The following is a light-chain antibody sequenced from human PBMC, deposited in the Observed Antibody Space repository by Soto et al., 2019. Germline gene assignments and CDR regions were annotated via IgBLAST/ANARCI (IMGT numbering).Light chain of an antibody. V-gene: IGKV3-20*01. CDR2: GVS. J-gene: IGKJ2*01. CDR1: QSFSSSY. CDR3: QQYGSSPPYA. Sequence: EIVLTQSPGTLSLSPGERATLSCRASQSFSSSYLAWYQQKPGQAPRLLIYGVSSRATGIPDRFSGSGSGLDFTLTISRLEPEDFAVYYCQQYGSSPPYAFGRGTKLEI.